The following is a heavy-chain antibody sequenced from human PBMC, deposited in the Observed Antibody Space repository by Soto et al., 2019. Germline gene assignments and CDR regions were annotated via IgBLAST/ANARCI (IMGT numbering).Heavy chain of an antibody. V-gene: IGHV1-8*01. CDR3: ARWGTGGDFWSGYYSNYYYYGMDV. CDR2: MNPNSGNT. Sequence: ASVKVSCKASGYAFTSYDIHWVRQATGQGLEWMGWMNPNSGNTGYAQKFQGRVTMTRNTSISTAYMELSSLRSEDTAVYYCARWGTGGDFWSGYYSNYYYYGMDVWGQGTTVTVSS. D-gene: IGHD3-3*01. CDR1: GYAFTSYD. J-gene: IGHJ6*02.